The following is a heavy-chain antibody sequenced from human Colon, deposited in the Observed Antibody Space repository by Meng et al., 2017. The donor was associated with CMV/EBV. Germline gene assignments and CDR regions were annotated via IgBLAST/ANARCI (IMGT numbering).Heavy chain of an antibody. J-gene: IGHJ6*02. V-gene: IGHV3-74*03. CDR1: GFTFNRFW. Sequence: GGSLRLSCAASGFTFNRFWMYWVRQVPGKGLLWVSHINSDGTITTYADSVKGRFTISRDNAQNTLFLQMNSLRDEDTAVYYCAKVGVGLGYCSGGSCYPHYYYYGMDVWGQGTTVTV. CDR3: AKVGVGLGYCSGGSCYPHYYYYGMDV. CDR2: INSDGTIT. D-gene: IGHD2-15*01.